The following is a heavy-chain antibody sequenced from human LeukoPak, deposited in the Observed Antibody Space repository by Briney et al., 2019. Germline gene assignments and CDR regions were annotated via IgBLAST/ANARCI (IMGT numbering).Heavy chain of an antibody. CDR1: GYTFTVYY. V-gene: IGHV1-2*02. CDR2: INPNSGGT. J-gene: IGHJ2*01. Sequence: ASVKVSCKTSGYTFTVYYMHWVRQAPGQGLEWMGWINPNSGGTNYAQKFQGRVTMTRDTSINSAYMELSRLTSDDTAVYYCARIWGYWYFDLWGRGTLVTVSS. CDR3: ARIWGYWYFDL. D-gene: IGHD7-27*01.